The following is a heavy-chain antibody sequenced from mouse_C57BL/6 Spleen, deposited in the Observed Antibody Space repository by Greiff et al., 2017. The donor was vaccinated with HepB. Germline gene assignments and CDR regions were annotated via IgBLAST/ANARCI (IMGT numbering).Heavy chain of an antibody. CDR2: INPNYGTT. CDR3: ARSPLYSNDYFDY. D-gene: IGHD2-5*01. V-gene: IGHV1-39*01. CDR1: GYSFTDYN. J-gene: IGHJ2*01. Sequence: VHVKQSGPELVKPGASVKISCKASGYSFTDYNMNWVKQSNGKSLEWIGVINPNYGTTSYNQKFKGKATLTVDQSSSTAYMQLNSLTSEDSAVYYCARSPLYSNDYFDYWGQGTTLTVSS.